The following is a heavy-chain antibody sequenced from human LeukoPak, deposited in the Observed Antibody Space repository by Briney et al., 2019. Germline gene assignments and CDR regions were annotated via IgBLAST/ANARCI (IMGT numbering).Heavy chain of an antibody. V-gene: IGHV3-30-3*01. Sequence: GGSLRLSCAASGFTFSSYAIHWVRQAPGKGLEWVALISYDGSNKYYADSVKGRFTISRDNSKDTLYLQMNSLRAEDTAVYYCARGTRSGWYLVYWGQGTLVTVSS. CDR1: GFTFSSYA. CDR3: ARGTRSGWYLVY. D-gene: IGHD6-19*01. CDR2: ISYDGSNK. J-gene: IGHJ4*02.